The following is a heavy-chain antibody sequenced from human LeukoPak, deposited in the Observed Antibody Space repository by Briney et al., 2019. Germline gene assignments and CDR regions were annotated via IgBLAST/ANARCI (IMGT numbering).Heavy chain of an antibody. CDR3: ARIHDYGGNSPFDY. Sequence: GGSLRLSCAASGFTFSSYSMNWVRQAPGKGLEWVSSISSSSSYIYYADSVKGRFTISRDNAKNSLYLQMNSLRAEDTAVYYCARIHDYGGNSPFDYWGQGTLVTVSS. CDR2: ISSSSSYI. V-gene: IGHV3-21*01. J-gene: IGHJ4*02. D-gene: IGHD4-23*01. CDR1: GFTFSSYS.